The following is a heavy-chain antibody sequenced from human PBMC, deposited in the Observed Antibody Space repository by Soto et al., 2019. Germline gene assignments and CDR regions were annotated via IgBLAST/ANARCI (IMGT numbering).Heavy chain of an antibody. D-gene: IGHD3-10*01. CDR1: GFTFDDYA. V-gene: IGHV3-9*01. J-gene: IGHJ4*02. Sequence: EVQLVESGGGLVQPGRSLRLSCAASGFTFDDYAIHWVRQAPGRGLEWVAGISWNGASTGYADSVKGRFTISRDNAKNSLHLQMNSLRSEDTALYYCANLPLYGSGFDCWGQGTLVTVSS. CDR2: ISWNGAST. CDR3: ANLPLYGSGFDC.